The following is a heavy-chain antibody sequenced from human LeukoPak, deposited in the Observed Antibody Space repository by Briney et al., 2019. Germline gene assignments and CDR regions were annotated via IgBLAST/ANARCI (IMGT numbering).Heavy chain of an antibody. CDR1: GGSISSSSYY. J-gene: IGHJ4*02. V-gene: IGHV4-61*01. CDR2: IHSSGST. D-gene: IGHD3-22*01. Sequence: PSETLSLTCTVSGGSISSSSYYWGWIRQPPGGGLEWIGYIHSSGSTNNNPSLKSRVTISRDTSKNQFSLKLSSVTAADTAVYYCARDTRVYDSSAYYYFDYWGQGTLVTVSS. CDR3: ARDTRVYDSSAYYYFDY.